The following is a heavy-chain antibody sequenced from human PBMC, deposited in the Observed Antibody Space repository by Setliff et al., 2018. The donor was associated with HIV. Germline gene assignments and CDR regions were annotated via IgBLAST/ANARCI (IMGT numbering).Heavy chain of an antibody. D-gene: IGHD3-3*01. V-gene: IGHV1-18*01. J-gene: IGHJ4*02. Sequence: GASVKVSCKSSGYTFSNFGVSWVRQAPGQGLEWMGWISAYNGNTNYAQKLQGRVTMTTDTSTSTAYMELRSLRSDDAAVYYCARQQGRGSYDFWSGYYTGYNYYFDYWGQGTLVTVSS. CDR3: ARQQGRGSYDFWSGYYTGYNYYFDY. CDR2: ISAYNGNT. CDR1: GYTFSNFG.